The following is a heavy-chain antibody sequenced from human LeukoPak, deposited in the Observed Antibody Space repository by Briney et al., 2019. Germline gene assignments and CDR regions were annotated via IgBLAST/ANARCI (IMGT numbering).Heavy chain of an antibody. V-gene: IGHV3-66*01. Sequence: GGSLRLSCAASGFTVSSNYMSWVRQAPGKGLEWVSVIYSGGSTYYADSVKGRFTISRDNSKNTLYLQMNSLRAEDTAVYYCAKDQKGAAAATGYWGQGTLVTVSS. J-gene: IGHJ4*02. CDR2: IYSGGST. CDR3: AKDQKGAAAATGY. D-gene: IGHD6-13*01. CDR1: GFTVSSNY.